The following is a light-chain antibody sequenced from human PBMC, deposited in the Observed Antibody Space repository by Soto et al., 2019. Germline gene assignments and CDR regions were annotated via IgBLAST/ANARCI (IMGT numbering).Light chain of an antibody. CDR1: QSLLHSNGYNY. V-gene: IGKV2-28*01. J-gene: IGKJ4*01. CDR3: MQALQGLT. Sequence: DTVMTQSPLSLPVTPGEPASISCRSRQSLLHSNGYNYLDWYLQKPGQSPQLLIYLGSNRASGVPEGCSGSGWGTDTTLKISRVDAEEVGVYYYMQALQGLTFGGGTKVEIK. CDR2: LGS.